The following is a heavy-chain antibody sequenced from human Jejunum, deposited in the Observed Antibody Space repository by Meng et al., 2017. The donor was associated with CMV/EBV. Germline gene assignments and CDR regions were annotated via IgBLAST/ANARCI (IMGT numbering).Heavy chain of an antibody. V-gene: IGHV3-53*01. D-gene: IGHD1-14*01. CDR2: ISDVGDT. CDR3: ARGLTGRYPFDY. J-gene: IGHJ4*02. CDR1: GFRVRSTH. Sequence: CAAFGFRVRSTHMSWVRQAPGKGLEWVSVISDVGDTYYAYAVKGRFTISRDNSQNTVSLQMSSLRGEDTAVYYCARGLTGRYPFDYWGQGALVTVSS.